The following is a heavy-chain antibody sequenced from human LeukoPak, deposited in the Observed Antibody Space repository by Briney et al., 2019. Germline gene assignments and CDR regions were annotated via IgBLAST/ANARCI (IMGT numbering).Heavy chain of an antibody. CDR3: ARASRRALDCGGDCYLNY. Sequence: ASVKVSCKASGGTFSSNAISWVRQAPGQGLEWMGRIIPIFGTANYAQKFQGRVTITTDESTSTAYMELSSLRSEDTAVYYCARASRRALDCGGDCYLNYWGQGTLVTVSS. CDR2: IIPIFGTA. J-gene: IGHJ4*02. D-gene: IGHD2-21*02. V-gene: IGHV1-69*05. CDR1: GGTFSSNA.